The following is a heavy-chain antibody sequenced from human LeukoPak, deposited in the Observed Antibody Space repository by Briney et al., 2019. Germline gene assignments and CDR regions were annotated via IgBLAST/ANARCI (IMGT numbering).Heavy chain of an antibody. D-gene: IGHD7-27*01. Sequence: PGGSLRLSCAASGFTFSSYAMHWVRQAPGKGLEWVAVISYDGSNKYYADSVKGRFTISRDNAKNSLYLQMNSLRAEDTAVYYCARLRPGDFDCWGQGTLVTVSS. CDR3: ARLRPGDFDC. CDR2: ISYDGSNK. J-gene: IGHJ4*02. V-gene: IGHV3-30*04. CDR1: GFTFSSYA.